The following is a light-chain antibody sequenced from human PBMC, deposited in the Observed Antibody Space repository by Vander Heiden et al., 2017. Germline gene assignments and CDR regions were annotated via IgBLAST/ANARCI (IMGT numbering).Light chain of an antibody. J-gene: IGKJ1*01. V-gene: IGKV1-5*03. CDR1: QSVSSW. CDR2: KTS. CDR3: QQYNSYSWT. Sequence: DIQVTQSPSTLSASVGDTVTITCRASQSVSSWLAWYQQKPGKAPKVLIYKTSTLGGGVPSRFSGSGSGTEFTLTISSLQPDDFATYYCQQYNSYSWTFGQGTRVEVK.